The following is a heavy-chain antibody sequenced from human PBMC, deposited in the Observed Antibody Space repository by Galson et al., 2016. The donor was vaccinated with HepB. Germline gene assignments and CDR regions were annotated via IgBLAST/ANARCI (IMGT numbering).Heavy chain of an antibody. CDR2: INPSGGST. V-gene: IGHV1-46*01. D-gene: IGHD1-26*01. J-gene: IGHJ3*02. CDR1: GYTFTSYY. CDR3: AKGGSGSASVILAAFDI. Sequence: SVKVSCKASGYTFTSYYMNWVRQAPGQGLEWMGIINPSGGSTSYAQKFQGRVKMTRDTSTTTGYMELSRLRSEDKDLYYCAKGGSGSASVILAAFDIWGQGTKVTVSS.